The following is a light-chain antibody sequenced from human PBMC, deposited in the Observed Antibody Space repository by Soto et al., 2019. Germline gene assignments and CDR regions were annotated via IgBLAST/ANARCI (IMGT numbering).Light chain of an antibody. CDR3: CSYADTNTFV. CDR1: YSNIGAGYE. Sequence: QSVLTQPPSVSGAPGQRVTISCTGSYSNIGAGYEVHWYQQIPGTAPKLLISGHNNRPSGVPDRFFGSKSGTSASLTIIGLQAEDEADYYCCSYADTNTFVFGSGTKVTVL. J-gene: IGLJ1*01. CDR2: GHN. V-gene: IGLV1-40*01.